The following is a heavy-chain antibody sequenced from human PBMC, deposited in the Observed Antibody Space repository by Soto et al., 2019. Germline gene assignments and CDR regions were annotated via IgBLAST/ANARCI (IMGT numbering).Heavy chain of an antibody. Sequence: GGSLRLSCAASGFTFSSYEMNWVRQAPGKGLEWVSRINDYGTTINYAESVEGRFIISRDDAKSEVYLQMNNLRAEDSAVYYCARGGLEPFDYWGQGALVTVSS. J-gene: IGHJ4*02. CDR3: ARGGLEPFDY. CDR1: GFTFSSYE. CDR2: INDYGTTI. V-gene: IGHV3-48*03. D-gene: IGHD1-1*01.